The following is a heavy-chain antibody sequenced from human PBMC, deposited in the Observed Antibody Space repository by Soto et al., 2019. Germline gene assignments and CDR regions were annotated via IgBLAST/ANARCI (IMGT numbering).Heavy chain of an antibody. Sequence: ASETLSLTCAVYGGSFSGYYWSWIRQPPGKGLEWIGEINHSGSTNYNPSLKSRVTISVDTSKNQFSLKLSSVTAADTAVYYCAREGNYYYYGMDVWGQGTTVTVSS. D-gene: IGHD6-13*01. CDR2: INHSGST. J-gene: IGHJ6*02. CDR1: GGSFSGYY. CDR3: AREGNYYYYGMDV. V-gene: IGHV4-34*01.